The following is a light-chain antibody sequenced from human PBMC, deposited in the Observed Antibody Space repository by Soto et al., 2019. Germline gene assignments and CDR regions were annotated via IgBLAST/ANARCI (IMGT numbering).Light chain of an antibody. CDR1: SGDGGGYNY. CDR3: SSYTGSTSLV. V-gene: IGLV2-14*01. J-gene: IGLJ3*02. Sequence: QSALTQPASVSGSPGQSITISCTGTSGDGGGYNYVSWYQKHAGKAHKLIIYEVSNRPSGVSDRFSGSKSGNTASLTISGLQAEDEADYYCSSYTGSTSLVFGAGTKLTVL. CDR2: EVS.